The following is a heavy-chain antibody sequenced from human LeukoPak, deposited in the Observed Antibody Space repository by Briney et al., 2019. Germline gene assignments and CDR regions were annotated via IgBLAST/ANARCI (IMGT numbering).Heavy chain of an antibody. CDR1: GFTFSSYS. CDR3: ASADSSGYYGSPFDY. Sequence: PGGSVRLSCAASGFTFSSYSMNWVRQAPGKGLEWVSSISSSSSYIYYADSTKGRFTISRDNAKNSLYLQMNSLRAEDTAVYYCASADSSGYYGSPFDYWGQGTLVTVSS. D-gene: IGHD3-22*01. CDR2: ISSSSSYI. V-gene: IGHV3-21*01. J-gene: IGHJ4*02.